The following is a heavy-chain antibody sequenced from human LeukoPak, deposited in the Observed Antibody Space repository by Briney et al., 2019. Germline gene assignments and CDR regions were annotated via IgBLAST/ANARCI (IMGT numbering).Heavy chain of an antibody. CDR2: ISGSGGST. CDR3: AKDLEDYDFWSGDR. J-gene: IGHJ5*02. D-gene: IGHD3-3*01. V-gene: IGHV3-23*01. CDR1: GFTFSSYA. Sequence: PGGSLRLSCAASGFTFSSYAMSWVRQAPGKGLEWVSAISGSGGSTYYADSVKGRFTISRDNSKNTLYLQMNSLRAEDTAVYYCAKDLEDYDFWSGDRWGQGTLVTVSS.